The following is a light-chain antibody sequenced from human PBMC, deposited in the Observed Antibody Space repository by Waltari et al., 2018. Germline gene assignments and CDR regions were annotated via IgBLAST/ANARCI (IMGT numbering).Light chain of an antibody. Sequence: EMVLTQSPGTLSVSLGERATLSCGASQRISTNLAWYQQKPGQAPRLLMSDASARATGIPARFSGSGSGTEFTLTSSSLQPEDSAVYYCQEYNNWHRGFTFGPGTKLEIK. V-gene: IGKV3-15*01. CDR2: DAS. CDR1: QRISTN. CDR3: QEYNNWHRGFT. J-gene: IGKJ3*01.